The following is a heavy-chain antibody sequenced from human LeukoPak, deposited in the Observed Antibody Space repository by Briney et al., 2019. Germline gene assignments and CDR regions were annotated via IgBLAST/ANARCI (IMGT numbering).Heavy chain of an antibody. CDR1: GFIFSSYW. CDR2: IKEDETAK. Sequence: PGGSLRLSCAASGFIFSSYWMAWVRQAPGKGLEWVANIKEDETAKYYVDSVRGRFTSSRDNAKNSLYLQMNSLRAEDTAVYYCARALEAGIFDTGGQGTLVTVSS. V-gene: IGHV3-7*01. D-gene: IGHD6-13*01. CDR3: ARALEAGIFDT. J-gene: IGHJ3*02.